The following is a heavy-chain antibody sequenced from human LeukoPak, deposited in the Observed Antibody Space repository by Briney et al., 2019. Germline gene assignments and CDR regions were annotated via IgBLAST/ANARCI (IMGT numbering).Heavy chain of an antibody. CDR1: GYTFTCYY. CDR3: ARGQYGTAAAGTPYFQH. Sequence: ASVKVSCKASGYTFTCYYMHWVRQAPGQGLEWMGRINPNSGGTNYAQKFQGRVTMTRDTSISTAYMELSRLRSDDTAVYYCARGQYGTAAAGTPYFQHWGQGTLVTVSS. CDR2: INPNSGGT. D-gene: IGHD6-13*01. V-gene: IGHV1-2*06. J-gene: IGHJ1*01.